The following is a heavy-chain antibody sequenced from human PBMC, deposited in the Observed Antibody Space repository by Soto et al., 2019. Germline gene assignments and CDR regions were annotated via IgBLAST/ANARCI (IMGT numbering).Heavy chain of an antibody. V-gene: IGHV3-23*01. CDR1: GFSFGAYA. CDR3: AKELIANNGVWAAFDM. J-gene: IGHJ3*02. CDR2: LVGNGGDK. D-gene: IGHD2-8*01. Sequence: EVQLLESGGGLVQPGGSLRLSCTASGFSFGAYAMNWVRQAPGKGPQWVSGLVGNGGDKTYADSVRGRFTVSRDNSKNTLYLQMNNRRDEDTAVYYCAKELIANNGVWAAFDMLGRGTKVTVSS.